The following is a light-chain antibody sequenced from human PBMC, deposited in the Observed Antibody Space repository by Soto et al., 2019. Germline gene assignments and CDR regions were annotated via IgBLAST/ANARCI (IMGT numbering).Light chain of an antibody. CDR2: GAS. CDR1: QSVSSN. J-gene: IGKJ4*01. CDR3: QQYNNWLALT. Sequence: EIVMTQSPATLSVSPGERATLSCRASQSVSSNLAWYQQKPGQAPRLLIYGASTRATGIPARFSGSGSGTEFTLTISSLQSEDFAVYYCQQYNNWLALTFGGGTKVGIK. V-gene: IGKV3-15*01.